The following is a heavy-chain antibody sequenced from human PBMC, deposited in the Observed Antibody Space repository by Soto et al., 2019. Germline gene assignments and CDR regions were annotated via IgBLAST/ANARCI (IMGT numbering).Heavy chain of an antibody. CDR2: IYPGDSDT. D-gene: IGHD3-10*01. Sequence: GESLKISCKGSGYKFTSYGIGWVRQMPGKGLEWMGIIYPGDSDTRYSPSFQGQVTISADKSISTAYLQWSSLKASDTAMYYCATSGKLEGEKVYDAFDIWGQGTMVTVSS. J-gene: IGHJ3*02. CDR1: GYKFTSYG. V-gene: IGHV5-51*01. CDR3: ATSGKLEGEKVYDAFDI.